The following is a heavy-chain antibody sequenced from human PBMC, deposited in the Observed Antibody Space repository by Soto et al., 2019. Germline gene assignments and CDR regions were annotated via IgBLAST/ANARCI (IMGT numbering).Heavy chain of an antibody. V-gene: IGHV4-4*02. CDR3: ARLVYDTIFAYVYFDF. CDR2: IFHDGTA. J-gene: IGHJ4*02. Sequence: QVKLQESGPGLATPSGTLSLTCAVSGVSLTSGNWWTLVRQSPQRGLVYIGEIFHDGTANYYPSFERRVAMSVATSRNQFSLKLTSVTAADTAVYFCARLVYDTIFAYVYFDFWGPGSLVTVYS. CDR1: GVSLTSGNW. D-gene: IGHD3-16*01.